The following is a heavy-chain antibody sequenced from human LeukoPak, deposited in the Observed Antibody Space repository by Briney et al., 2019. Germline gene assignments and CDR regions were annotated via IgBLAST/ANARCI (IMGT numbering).Heavy chain of an antibody. CDR3: AKAIVVVADAPEWFDP. CDR2: VFYTGRT. Sequence: SETLSLTCSVSGDSINSDYWKWIRQPPGKGLEWIGYVFYTGRTNYNPSFKSRVTMSVDPSKSQFSLKLTSVTAADTAVYFDAKAIVVVADAPEWFDPWGQGTLVIVSP. CDR1: GDSINSDY. V-gene: IGHV4-59*01. D-gene: IGHD2-15*01. J-gene: IGHJ5*02.